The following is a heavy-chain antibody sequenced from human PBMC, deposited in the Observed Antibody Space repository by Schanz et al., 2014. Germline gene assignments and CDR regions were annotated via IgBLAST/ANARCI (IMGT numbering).Heavy chain of an antibody. CDR2: VRNRRNSDII. CDR1: GFTVSDHY. D-gene: IGHD1-7*01. CDR3: FSMHYGNSVY. J-gene: IGHJ4*02. V-gene: IGHV3-72*01. Sequence: EVQLVESGGGLVQPGGSLRLSCAVSGFTVSDHYMDWVRQAPGKGLEWLGRVRNRRNSDIIEYAASVEGRFPISRDESKNPVYLQTNSLQTDDTAVYYCFSMHYGNSVYWGQGTLVTVSS.